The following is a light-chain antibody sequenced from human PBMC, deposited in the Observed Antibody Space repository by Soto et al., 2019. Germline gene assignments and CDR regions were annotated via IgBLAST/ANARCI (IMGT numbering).Light chain of an antibody. CDR3: CSFAGSNSWV. Sequence: QSALTQPASVSGSPGQSITISCSGTTSDVGGYNLVSWYQQHTAKAPKLLIYEGTQRPSGVSSRFSGSKSGNTASLTISGLQAEDEADYYCCSFAGSNSWVFGGGTQLTVL. CDR1: TSDVGGYNL. CDR2: EGT. J-gene: IGLJ3*02. V-gene: IGLV2-23*01.